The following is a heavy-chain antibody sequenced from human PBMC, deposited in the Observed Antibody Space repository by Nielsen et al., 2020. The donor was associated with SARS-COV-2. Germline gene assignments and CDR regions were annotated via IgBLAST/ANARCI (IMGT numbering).Heavy chain of an antibody. Sequence: GESLKISCAASGFTFSDYYMSWIRQAPGKGLEWLSYISSTTFYTDYADSVKGRFSISRDNAKNLLYLQMNSLRAEDTAVYYCARDYGEKYQLLSLRWFDPWGQGTLVTVSS. CDR3: ARDYGEKYQLLSLRWFDP. J-gene: IGHJ5*02. CDR2: ISSTTFYT. CDR1: GFTFSDYY. D-gene: IGHD2-2*01. V-gene: IGHV3-11*06.